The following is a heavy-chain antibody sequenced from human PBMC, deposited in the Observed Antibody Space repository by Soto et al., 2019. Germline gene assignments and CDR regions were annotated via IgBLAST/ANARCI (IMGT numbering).Heavy chain of an antibody. CDR3: AKGVAASAWGTYYYGMDV. CDR2: ISGSGGST. Sequence: EVQLLESGGGLVQPGGSLRLSCAASGFTFSSYAMSWVRQAPGKGLEWVSAISGSGGSTYYADSVKGRFTISRDNSKNTLYLQMNRLRAEDTAVYYCAKGVAASAWGTYYYGMDVWGQGTTVTVSS. V-gene: IGHV3-23*01. D-gene: IGHD6-19*01. J-gene: IGHJ6*02. CDR1: GFTFSSYA.